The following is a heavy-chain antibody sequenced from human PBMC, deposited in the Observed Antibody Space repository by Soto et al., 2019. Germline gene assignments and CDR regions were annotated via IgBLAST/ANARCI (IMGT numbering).Heavy chain of an antibody. CDR3: ARKSTHNWFDP. J-gene: IGHJ5*02. CDR1: GDSISSNNNY. CDR2: ISYSGTT. V-gene: IGHV4-30-4*01. Sequence: SETLSLTCTVSGDSISSNNNYWSWIRQPPGEGLEWIGFISYSGTTSYSPSLKSRVAISLDTSKNQFSLSLSSVTAADTAVYYCARKSTHNWFDPWGQGTLVTVS.